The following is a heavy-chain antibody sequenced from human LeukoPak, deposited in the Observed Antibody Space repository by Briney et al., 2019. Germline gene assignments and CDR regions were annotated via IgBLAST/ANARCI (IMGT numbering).Heavy chain of an antibody. CDR2: ISSSGTTI. Sequence: GGSLRLSCAASGSTFSDYYMSWIRQAPGKGLEWVSYISSSGTTIYYADSVKGRFTISRDNAKNSLYLQMNSLRAEDTAVYYCAREDTLVNPPDYWGQGTLVTVSS. J-gene: IGHJ4*02. CDR3: AREDTLVNPPDY. CDR1: GSTFSDYY. V-gene: IGHV3-11*04. D-gene: IGHD1-26*01.